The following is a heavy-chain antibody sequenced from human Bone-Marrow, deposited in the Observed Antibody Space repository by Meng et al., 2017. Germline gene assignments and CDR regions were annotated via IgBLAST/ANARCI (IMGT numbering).Heavy chain of an antibody. J-gene: IGHJ4*02. CDR2: IIPIFGTA. D-gene: IGHD3-22*01. CDR1: GGTFSSNA. Sequence: VLLVHAGGEVKKPGSSVKVSGKASGGTFSSNAISWVRQAPGQGLEWMGGIIPIFGTANYAQKFQGRVTITADESTSTAYMELSSLRSEDTAVYYCARDRYYYDSSGYRFDYWGQGTLVTVSS. CDR3: ARDRYYYDSSGYRFDY. V-gene: IGHV1-69*01.